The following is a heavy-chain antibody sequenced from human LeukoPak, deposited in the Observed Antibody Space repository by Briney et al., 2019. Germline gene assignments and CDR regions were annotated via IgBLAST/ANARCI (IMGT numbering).Heavy chain of an antibody. Sequence: SETLSLTCVVSGGSITTIDYYWGWIRQPPGKGLEWIGSISYSGSSYYNPTLKSPISMSVDTSKNHFSLSLSSVTAADTAVYYCARHCRVTGVAESKCAFDIWGKGTVVTVS. V-gene: IGHV4-39*07. CDR2: ISYSGSS. CDR3: ARHCRVTGVAESKCAFDI. CDR1: GGSITTIDYY. J-gene: IGHJ3*02. D-gene: IGHD2-15*01.